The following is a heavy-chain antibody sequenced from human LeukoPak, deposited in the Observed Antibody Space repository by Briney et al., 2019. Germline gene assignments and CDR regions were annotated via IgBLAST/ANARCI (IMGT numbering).Heavy chain of an antibody. V-gene: IGHV1-69*04. CDR3: ARDSSRYGDYDY. CDR1: GGTFSSYA. J-gene: IGHJ4*02. D-gene: IGHD4-17*01. Sequence: SVKVSCKASGGTFSSYAISWVRQAPGQGLEWMGRIIPILGIANYAQKFQGRVTITRDTSASTAYMELSSLRSEDTAVYYCARDSSRYGDYDYWGQGTLVTVSS. CDR2: IIPILGIA.